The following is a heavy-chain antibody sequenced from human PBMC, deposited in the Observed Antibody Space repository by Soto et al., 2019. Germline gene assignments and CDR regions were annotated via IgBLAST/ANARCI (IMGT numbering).Heavy chain of an antibody. J-gene: IGHJ4*02. CDR3: ATSLSYDFWSGYLDY. V-gene: IGHV4-59*01. D-gene: IGHD3-3*01. CDR1: GGSISSYY. Sequence: SETLSLTCTVSGGSISSYYWSWIRQPPGKGLEWIGYIYYSGSTNYNPSLKSRVTISVDTSKNQFSLKLSSVTAADTAVYYCATSLSYDFWSGYLDYWGQGTLVTVSS. CDR2: IYYSGST.